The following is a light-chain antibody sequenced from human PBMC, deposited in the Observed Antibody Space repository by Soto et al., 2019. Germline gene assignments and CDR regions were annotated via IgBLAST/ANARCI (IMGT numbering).Light chain of an antibody. CDR2: EVS. CDR1: SSDVGGYNY. J-gene: IGLJ2*01. V-gene: IGLV2-8*01. Sequence: QSALTQPPSASGSPGQSVTISCTGTSSDVGGYNYVSWYQQHPGKAPKLLIYEVSTRPSGVPDRFAGSKSGNTASLTVSGLQAEDEAEYYCSSYAGSNNLVVFGGGTKLTV. CDR3: SSYAGSNNLVV.